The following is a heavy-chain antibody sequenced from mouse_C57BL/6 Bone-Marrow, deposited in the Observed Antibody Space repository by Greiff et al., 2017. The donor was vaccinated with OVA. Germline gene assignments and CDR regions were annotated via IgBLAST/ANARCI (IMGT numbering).Heavy chain of an antibody. V-gene: IGHV1-59*01. Sequence: QVQLQQPGAELVRPGTSVKLSCKASGYTFTSYWMHWVKQRPGQGLEWIGEIEPSDSYTNYNQKFKGKATLTVDTSSSTAYMQLSSLTSEDSAVYYCSRGNTVEGYWGQGTTLTVSS. J-gene: IGHJ2*01. CDR2: IEPSDSYT. CDR3: SRGNTVEGY. CDR1: GYTFTSYW. D-gene: IGHD1-1*01.